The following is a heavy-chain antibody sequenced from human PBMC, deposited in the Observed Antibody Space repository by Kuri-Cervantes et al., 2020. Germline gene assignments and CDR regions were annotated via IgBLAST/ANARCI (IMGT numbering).Heavy chain of an antibody. CDR2: ISSSSSTT. J-gene: IGHJ4*02. CDR1: GFTFSSYS. V-gene: IGHV3-48*02. D-gene: IGHD4-17*01. Sequence: RGSLRLSCAASGFTFSSYSMNWVRQAPGKGLEWVSYISSSSSTTYYADSVKGRFTISRDNAKNSLYLQMNSLRDEDAAVYYCARDASVTTTHLFRYWGQGTLVTVSS. CDR3: ARDASVTTTHLFRY.